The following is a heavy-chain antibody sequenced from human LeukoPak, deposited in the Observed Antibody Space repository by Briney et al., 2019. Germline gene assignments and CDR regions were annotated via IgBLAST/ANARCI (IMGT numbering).Heavy chain of an antibody. CDR3: SKVSGSYPLDY. CDR1: GFTFSSYG. J-gene: IGHJ4*02. V-gene: IGHV3-30*18. CDR2: ISYDGSNK. D-gene: IGHD1-26*01. Sequence: GGSLRLSCAASGFTFSSYGMHWVRQAPGKGLEWVAVISYDGSNKYYADSVKGRFTISRDNSKNTLYLQMNSLRAEDTAVYYLSKVSGSYPLDYWGQGTLVTVSS.